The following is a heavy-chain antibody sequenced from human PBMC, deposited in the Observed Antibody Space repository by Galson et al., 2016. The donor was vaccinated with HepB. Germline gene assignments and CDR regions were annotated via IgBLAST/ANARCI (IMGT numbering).Heavy chain of an antibody. J-gene: IGHJ6*02. CDR3: ARRRPGGSIDF. V-gene: IGHV4-59*08. CDR1: GDSVNYFY. D-gene: IGHD3-3*02. CDR2: IYYSGST. Sequence: SETLSLTCSVSGDSVNYFYWSWIRQSPGKGLEWIGYIYYSGSTSYNPSLKSRLTISIDKSKNRFSLQLNSVTAADTAVYFCARRRPGGSIDFWGPGTTVTVPS.